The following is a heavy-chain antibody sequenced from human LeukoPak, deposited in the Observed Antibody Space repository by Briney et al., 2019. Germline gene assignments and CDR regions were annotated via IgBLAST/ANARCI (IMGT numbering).Heavy chain of an antibody. V-gene: IGHV3-23*01. CDR1: GFTLGIYA. J-gene: IGHJ4*02. D-gene: IGHD2-15*01. CDR3: AKDRTPDGFYSIDY. Sequence: GGSLRLSCTASGFTLGIYAMNWVRQAPGKGLEWVSVVTGNSGLIDYADSVKGRFTISRDNARNTLYLQMTTLRAEDTAIYFCAKDRTPDGFYSIDYWGQGVLVTVSS. CDR2: VTGNSGLI.